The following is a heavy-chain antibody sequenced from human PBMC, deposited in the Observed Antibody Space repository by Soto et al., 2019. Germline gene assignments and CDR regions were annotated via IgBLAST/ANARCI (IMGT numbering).Heavy chain of an antibody. CDR1: GFIFATTA. Sequence: VQLLQSGGGLVQPGGSLRLSCEASGFIFATTAMGWVRQAPGKGLEWVSTISGSGVRSYYADSVKGRFTISRGNSKNPLFLQMNSLRADDTAVYFCAAVMGSDYDYVWGSLSFDHWDQGALVTVST. D-gene: IGHD3-16*01. V-gene: IGHV3-23*01. J-gene: IGHJ4*02. CDR3: AAVMGSDYDYVWGSLSFDH. CDR2: ISGSGVRS.